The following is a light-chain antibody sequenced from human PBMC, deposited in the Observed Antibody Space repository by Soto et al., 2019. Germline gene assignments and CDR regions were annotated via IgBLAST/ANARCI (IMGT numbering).Light chain of an antibody. Sequence: DIVMTQSPDSLAVSLGERATINCKSSQSVLYSSNNKNYLAWYQQKPGQSPKLLIYWASTRESGVPDRFSGSGSGTDFTLTISSLQVEDVAAYYCQQYYSTPYTFGQGTKLEIK. CDR1: QSVLYSSNNKNY. V-gene: IGKV4-1*01. CDR3: QQYYSTPYT. J-gene: IGKJ2*01. CDR2: WAS.